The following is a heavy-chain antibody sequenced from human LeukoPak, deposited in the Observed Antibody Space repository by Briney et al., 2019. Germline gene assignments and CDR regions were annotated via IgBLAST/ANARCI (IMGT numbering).Heavy chain of an antibody. Sequence: NPSETLSLTCTVSGGSISSSSYYWGWIRQPPGKGLEWIGSIYYSGSTYYNPSLKSRVTISVDTSKNQFSLKLSSVTAADTAVYYCARGTGTGNFDYWGQGTLVTVSS. D-gene: IGHD7-27*01. CDR2: IYYSGST. CDR3: ARGTGTGNFDY. J-gene: IGHJ4*02. V-gene: IGHV4-39*01. CDR1: GGSISSSSYY.